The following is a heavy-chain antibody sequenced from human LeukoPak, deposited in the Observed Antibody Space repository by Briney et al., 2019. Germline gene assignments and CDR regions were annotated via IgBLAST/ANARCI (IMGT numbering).Heavy chain of an antibody. CDR2: ISSGGTT. V-gene: IGHV3-66*01. Sequence: PGDSLRLSCTASGFTVSSNYMTWVRQAPGKGLEWVSVISSGGTTYYADSVKGRFTMSRDTSKNTLYLQMNNLRDEDTAMYYCARNYGFDYWGQGTLVTVSS. CDR3: ARNYGFDY. J-gene: IGHJ4*02. CDR1: GFTVSSNY. D-gene: IGHD3-10*01.